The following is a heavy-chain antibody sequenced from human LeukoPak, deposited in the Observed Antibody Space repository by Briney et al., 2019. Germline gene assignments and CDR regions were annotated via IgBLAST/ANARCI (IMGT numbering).Heavy chain of an antibody. Sequence: AGGSLRLSCEAFGITFDVYGVHWVRQAPGKGLEWVAGISYDGSNKYHADSVKGRFTISRDNSKNTLYLQMNSLRAEDTAVYYCARESIAAAGFDYWGQGTLVTVSS. CDR3: ARESIAAAGFDY. J-gene: IGHJ4*02. D-gene: IGHD6-13*01. V-gene: IGHV3-30*03. CDR1: GITFDVYG. CDR2: ISYDGSNK.